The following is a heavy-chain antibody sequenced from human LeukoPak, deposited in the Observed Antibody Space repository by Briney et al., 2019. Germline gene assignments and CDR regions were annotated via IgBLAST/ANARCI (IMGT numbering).Heavy chain of an antibody. CDR2: INTNTGNP. J-gene: IGHJ4*02. CDR3: ARNKDYSGRLRLGELSSLGY. D-gene: IGHD3-16*02. CDR1: GYTFTSYA. Sequence: GASVKVSCKAPGYTFTSYAMNWVRQAPGQVLEWMGWINTNTGNPTYAQGFTGRFVFSLDTSVSTAYLQISSLKAEDTAVYYCARNKDYSGRLRLGELSSLGYWGQGTLVTVSS. V-gene: IGHV7-4-1*02.